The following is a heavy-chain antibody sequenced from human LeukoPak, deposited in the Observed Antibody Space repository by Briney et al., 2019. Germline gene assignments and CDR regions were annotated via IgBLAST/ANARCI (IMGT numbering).Heavy chain of an antibody. D-gene: IGHD2-2*01. CDR2: ISSTSSYI. J-gene: IGHJ4*02. CDR3: ASRSPALDY. CDR1: GFTFSSYG. V-gene: IGHV3-21*01. Sequence: GGSLRLSCAASGFTFSSYGMHWVRQAPGKGLEWVSSISSTSSYIYYADSVKGRFTISRDNSKNTLYLQMNSLRADDTAVYYCASRSPALDYWGQGTLVTVSS.